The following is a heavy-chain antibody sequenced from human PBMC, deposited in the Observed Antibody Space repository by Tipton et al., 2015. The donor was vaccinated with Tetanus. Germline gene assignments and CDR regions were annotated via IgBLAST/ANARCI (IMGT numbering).Heavy chain of an antibody. J-gene: IGHJ4*02. D-gene: IGHD6-19*01. CDR2: IYYTGST. CDR1: GGPGDSVTSGSYY. V-gene: IGHV4-61*01. CDR3: ARGARSSGWYEGHDH. Sequence: TLSLTCSVPGGPGDSVTSGSYYWSWIRQAPGKGLEWIGDIYYTGSTNYNPSLKSRVTISVDLWKNQFSLTLTSVTAADTAVYYCARGARSSGWYEGHDHWGQGTLVTVSA.